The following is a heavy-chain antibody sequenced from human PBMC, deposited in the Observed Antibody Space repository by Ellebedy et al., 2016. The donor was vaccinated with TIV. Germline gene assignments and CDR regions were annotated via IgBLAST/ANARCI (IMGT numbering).Heavy chain of an antibody. J-gene: IGHJ6*02. CDR3: AGGTHYYYGWDV. CDR2: IYYSRST. Sequence: SETLSLTXNVSGGSLGNYYWTWIRQPPGKGLEWIGYIYYSRSTRYNPSLKSRVAISVDTSKNHFSLIVTSVTAADTAVYFCAGGTHYYYGWDVWGQGTTVIVS. V-gene: IGHV4-59*01. CDR1: GGSLGNYY.